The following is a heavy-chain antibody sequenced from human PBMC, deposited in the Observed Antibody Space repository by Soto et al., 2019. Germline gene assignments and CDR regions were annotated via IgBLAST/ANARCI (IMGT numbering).Heavy chain of an antibody. CDR2: IFHTGNT. J-gene: IGHJ5*02. V-gene: IGHV4-4*02. CDR1: DGSITSSYW. D-gene: IGHD1-26*01. CDR3: VPREGYYYSGAYYA. Sequence: VHLQESGPGLVKASGTLSLSCAVSDGSITSSYWWTWVRQPPGKGLEWVGEIFHTGNTKYNPSLKSRIHVPVDKPRNHYSLPLTSLTAADTAVYYCVPREGYYYSGAYYAWGQGTRVTVSS.